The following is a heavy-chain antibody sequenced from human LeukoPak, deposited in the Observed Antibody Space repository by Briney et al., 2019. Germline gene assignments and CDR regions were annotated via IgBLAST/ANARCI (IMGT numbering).Heavy chain of an antibody. D-gene: IGHD3-9*01. J-gene: IGHJ4*02. CDR3: ARGGPTYYDILTGYYTLDY. CDR1: GYTFTGYY. V-gene: IGHV1-2*02. CDR2: INPNSGGT. Sequence: ASVKVSCKASGYTFTGYYMHWVRQAPGQGLEWMGWINPNSGGTNYAQKFQGRVTMTRDTSISTAYMELSRLRSDDTAVYYCARGGPTYYDILTGYYTLDYWGQGTLVTVSS.